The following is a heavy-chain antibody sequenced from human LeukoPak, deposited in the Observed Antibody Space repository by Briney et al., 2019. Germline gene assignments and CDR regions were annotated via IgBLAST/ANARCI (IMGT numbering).Heavy chain of an antibody. V-gene: IGHV3-74*01. Sequence: GGSLRLSCAASGFTFSSYWMHWVRQAPGKGLVWVSRINTDGSSTSYADSVKGRFTISRDNAKNTLYLQMNSLRAEDTAVYYCARDYETTGLIYYGSGSYYGYWGQGTLVTVSS. D-gene: IGHD3-10*01. CDR2: INTDGSST. CDR3: ARDYETTGLIYYGSGSYYGY. J-gene: IGHJ4*02. CDR1: GFTFSSYW.